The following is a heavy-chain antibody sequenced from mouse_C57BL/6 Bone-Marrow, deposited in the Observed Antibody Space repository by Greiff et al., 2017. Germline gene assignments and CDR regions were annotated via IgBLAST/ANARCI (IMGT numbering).Heavy chain of an antibody. Sequence: VKLQESGAELARPGASVKLSCKASGYTFTSYGISWVKQRTGQGLAWIGEIYPRSGNTYYNEKFKGKATLTADKSSSTAYRELRSLTSEDSAVDFCARRRRGGPLFDYWGQGTTLTVSS. CDR2: IYPRSGNT. V-gene: IGHV1-81*01. CDR1: GYTFTSYG. J-gene: IGHJ2*01. CDR3: ARRRRGGPLFDY.